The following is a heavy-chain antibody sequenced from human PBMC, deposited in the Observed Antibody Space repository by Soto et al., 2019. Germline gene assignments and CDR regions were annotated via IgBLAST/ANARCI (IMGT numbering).Heavy chain of an antibody. Sequence: QVQLVQSGAEVKKPGSSVKVSCKASGGTFSSYAISWVRQAPGQGLEWMGGIIPIFGTANYAQKFQGRVTITADESTITAYMELSSLRSEYTAVYYCASDFGYIYALYFGMYVWGQASTFTVSS. CDR2: IIPIFGTA. J-gene: IGHJ6*02. D-gene: IGHD5-18*01. CDR3: ASDFGYIYALYFGMYV. CDR1: GGTFSSYA. V-gene: IGHV1-69*12.